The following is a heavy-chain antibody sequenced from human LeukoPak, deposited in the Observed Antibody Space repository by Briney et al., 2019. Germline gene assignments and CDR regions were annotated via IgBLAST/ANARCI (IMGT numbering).Heavy chain of an antibody. CDR3: ARGNILTAYYNDY. V-gene: IGHV1-46*01. CDR1: GYTFTNYY. D-gene: IGHD3-9*01. Sequence: ASVKVSCKASGYTFTNYYMHWVRQAPGQGLEWVGVINPSGGSTDFPQEFQGRVTLTRDKSTSTVYMELSSLRSEDTAVYYCARGNILTAYYNDYWGQGTLVTVSS. J-gene: IGHJ4*02. CDR2: INPSGGST.